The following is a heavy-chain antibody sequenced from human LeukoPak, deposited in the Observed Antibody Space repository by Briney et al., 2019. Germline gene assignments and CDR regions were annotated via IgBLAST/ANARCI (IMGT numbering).Heavy chain of an antibody. D-gene: IGHD6-13*01. J-gene: IGHJ4*02. V-gene: IGHV1-2*02. CDR3: ARVRDRTGGIASY. CDR2: INPNSGGT. CDR1: GYTFTGYY. Sequence: GASVKVSCKASGYTFTGYYMHWVRQAPGQGLEWMGWINPNSGGTNYAQKFQGRVTMTRDTSISTAYMELSRLRSDDTAVYYCARVRDRTGGIASYWGQGTLVTVSS.